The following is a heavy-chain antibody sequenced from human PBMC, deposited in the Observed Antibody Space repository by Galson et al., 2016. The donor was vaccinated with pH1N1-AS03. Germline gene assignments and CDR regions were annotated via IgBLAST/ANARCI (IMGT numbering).Heavy chain of an antibody. J-gene: IGHJ3*02. CDR2: INYSGST. Sequence: SETLSLTCAVYGGSFNNYYWNWIRQSPGKGLEWVGEINYSGSTDYNPSLKSRVTISVDPSKNQISLNLNSVTAADTAVYYCARGSYSSGWYRGRNAFDIWGQGTMVTVSS. V-gene: IGHV4-34*01. D-gene: IGHD6-19*01. CDR1: GGSFNNYY. CDR3: ARGSYSSGWYRGRNAFDI.